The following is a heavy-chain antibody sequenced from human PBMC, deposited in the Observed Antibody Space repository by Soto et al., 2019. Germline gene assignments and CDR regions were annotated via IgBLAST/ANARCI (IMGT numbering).Heavy chain of an antibody. V-gene: IGHV3-53*01. CDR2: IYRGGDT. Sequence: GGSLRLSCAVSGFTVSYNYMNWVRQAPGKGLEWVSVIYRGGDTFYADSVKGRFTISRDNSKNTLYLQMNSLSAEDTAAYYCARGMYGSGSYYIGDAFDMWGQGTMVTVSS. CDR3: ARGMYGSGSYYIGDAFDM. D-gene: IGHD3-10*01. J-gene: IGHJ3*02. CDR1: GFTVSYNY.